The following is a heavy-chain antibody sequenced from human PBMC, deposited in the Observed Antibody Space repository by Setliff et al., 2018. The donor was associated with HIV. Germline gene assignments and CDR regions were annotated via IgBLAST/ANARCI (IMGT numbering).Heavy chain of an antibody. CDR2: IIPPVGAA. Sequence: SVKVSCKVSGDTFRNYALNWVRQAPGQGLEWMGGIIPPVGAAVYAQNFQGRVTITADESTSTAYMELRTLRSEDTAINYCASPNVGCSGGTCYSGSAFDYWGRGSPVTV. D-gene: IGHD2-15*01. CDR3: ASPNVGCSGGTCYSGSAFDY. J-gene: IGHJ4*02. V-gene: IGHV1-69*13. CDR1: GDTFRNYA.